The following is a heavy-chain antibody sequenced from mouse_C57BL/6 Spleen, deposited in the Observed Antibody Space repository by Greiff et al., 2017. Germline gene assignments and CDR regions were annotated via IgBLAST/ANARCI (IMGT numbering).Heavy chain of an antibody. V-gene: IGHV2-9*01. Sequence: QVQLQQSGPGLVAPSQSLSITCTVSGFSLTSYGVDWVRQPPGKGLEWLGVIWGGGSTHDNSALMSRLSISKDNSKSQVFLKMNSLQTDDTAMYYWAKRYYDEGEIGFAYWGQGTLVTVSA. CDR3: AKRYYDEGEIGFAY. CDR2: IWGGGST. J-gene: IGHJ3*01. CDR1: GFSLTSYG. D-gene: IGHD2-4*01.